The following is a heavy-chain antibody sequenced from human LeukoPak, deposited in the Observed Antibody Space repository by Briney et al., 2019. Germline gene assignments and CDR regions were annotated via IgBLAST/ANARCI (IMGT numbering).Heavy chain of an antibody. J-gene: IGHJ4*01. V-gene: IGHV3-64D*09. D-gene: IGHD2-15*01. CDR1: GLALSKFV. Sequence: PGGSLRLSCSASGLALSKFVVNSVRQAPGKGLEYVSGISRNGGTAYYGDSVKGRFTVSRDNSKNTLYLQMGSLRAEDTAVYYCANRISGNLNWGHGTLVTVSS. CDR2: ISRNGGTA. CDR3: ANRISGNLN.